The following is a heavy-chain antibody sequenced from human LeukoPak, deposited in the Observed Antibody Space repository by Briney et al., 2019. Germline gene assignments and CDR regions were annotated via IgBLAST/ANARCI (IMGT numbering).Heavy chain of an antibody. J-gene: IGHJ4*02. D-gene: IGHD1-26*01. CDR2: IKQDGSEK. V-gene: IGHV3-7*01. Sequence: PGGSLRRSCAASGFTFSSYWMSWVRQAPGKGLEWVANIKQDGSEKYYVDSVKGRFTISRDNAKNSLYLQMNSLRAEDTAVYYCARGIDGSYSDYFDYWGQGTLVTVSS. CDR1: GFTFSSYW. CDR3: ARGIDGSYSDYFDY.